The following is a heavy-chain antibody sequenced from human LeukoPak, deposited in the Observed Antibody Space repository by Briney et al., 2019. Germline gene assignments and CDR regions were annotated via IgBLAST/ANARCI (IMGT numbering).Heavy chain of an antibody. CDR1: GGXISSYY. CDR3: ARAGYCSGGSCYRRPFDY. CDR2: IYYSGST. Sequence: SETLSLTCTVSGGXISSYYWSWIRQPPGKGLEWIGYIYYSGSTNYNPSLKSRVTISVDTSKNQFSLKLSSVTAADTAVYYCARAGYCSGGSCYRRPFDYWGQGTLVTVSS. V-gene: IGHV4-59*08. J-gene: IGHJ4*02. D-gene: IGHD2-15*01.